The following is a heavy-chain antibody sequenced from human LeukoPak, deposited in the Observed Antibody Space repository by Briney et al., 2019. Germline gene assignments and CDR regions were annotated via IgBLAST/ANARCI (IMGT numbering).Heavy chain of an antibody. CDR1: GASLGSAGYH. V-gene: IGHV4-61*08. J-gene: IGHJ4*02. CDR2: IYYISNT. CDR3: ARTQSQSGSYRYYFGY. Sequence: PSETLSLTCTVSGASLGSAGYHWRWIRQPPGGGLEWIGYIYYISNTNYNPSLKSRVTMSVDPSKKQFSLKLNSVTAADTAVYYCARTQSQSGSYRYYFGYWGQGTLVTVSS. D-gene: IGHD1-26*01.